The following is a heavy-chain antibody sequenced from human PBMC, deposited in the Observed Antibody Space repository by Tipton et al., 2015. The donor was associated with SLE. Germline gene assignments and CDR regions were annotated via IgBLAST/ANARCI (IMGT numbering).Heavy chain of an antibody. V-gene: IGHV4-39*07. CDR3: ATGHFDY. CDR2: IYHSGST. Sequence: TLSLTCTVSGGFISGSSYFWGWIRQPPGKGLEWIGSIYHSGSTYYNPSLKSRVTVSVDTSRNQFSLRLKSVTAADTAVYYCATGHFDYWGQGSLVTVSS. J-gene: IGHJ4*02. D-gene: IGHD1-14*01. CDR1: GGFISGSSYF.